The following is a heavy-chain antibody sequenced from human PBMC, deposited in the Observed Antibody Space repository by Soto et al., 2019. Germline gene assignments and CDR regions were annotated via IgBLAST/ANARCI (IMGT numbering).Heavy chain of an antibody. D-gene: IGHD5-12*01. Sequence: PGGSLRLSCAASGFTFSSYSMNWVRQAPGKGLEWVSSISSSSSYTYYADSVKGRFTISRDNAKNSLYLQMNSLRAEDTAVYYCAGDPSIVATMVSFDYWGQGTLVTVSS. CDR2: ISSSSSYT. V-gene: IGHV3-21*01. J-gene: IGHJ4*02. CDR1: GFTFSSYS. CDR3: AGDPSIVATMVSFDY.